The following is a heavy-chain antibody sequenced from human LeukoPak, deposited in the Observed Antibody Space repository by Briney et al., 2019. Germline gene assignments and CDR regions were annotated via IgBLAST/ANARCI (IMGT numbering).Heavy chain of an antibody. D-gene: IGHD4-17*01. CDR2: IYSGGST. CDR1: GFTVSSNY. J-gene: IGHJ4*02. CDR3: ARGGTGLTTVTRFDY. Sequence: GGSLRLSCAASGFTVSSNYMSWVRQAPGKGLEWVSVIYSGGSTYYADSVKGRFTISRDNSKNTLYLQMNSLRAEDTAVYYCARGGTGLTTVTRFDYWGQGTLVTVSS. V-gene: IGHV3-66*01.